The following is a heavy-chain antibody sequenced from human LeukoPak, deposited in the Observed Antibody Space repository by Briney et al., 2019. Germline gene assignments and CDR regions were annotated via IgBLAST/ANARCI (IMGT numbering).Heavy chain of an antibody. D-gene: IGHD3-3*01. V-gene: IGHV1-46*03. Sequence: ASVKVSCKASGYTFTSYYMHWVRQAPGQGLEWMGIINPSGGSTSHAQKFQGRVTMTRDTSTSTVYMELSSLRSEDTAVYYCARGSITIFGVVIIKADNWFDPWGQGTLVTASS. CDR2: INPSGGST. J-gene: IGHJ5*02. CDR3: ARGSITIFGVVIIKADNWFDP. CDR1: GYTFTSYY.